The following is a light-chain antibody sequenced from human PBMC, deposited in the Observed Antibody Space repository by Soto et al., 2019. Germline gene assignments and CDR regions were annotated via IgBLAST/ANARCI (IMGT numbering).Light chain of an antibody. CDR3: SSSAGSNNFEGVV. J-gene: IGLJ2*01. CDR1: SSDVGGYNY. Sequence: QSVLTQPPSASGSPGQSVTISCTGTSSDVGGYNYVSWYQQHPGKAPKLMIYEVSKRPSGVPDRFSGSKSGNTASLTVSGLQAEDEADYYCSSSAGSNNFEGVVFGGGTKLTVL. CDR2: EVS. V-gene: IGLV2-8*01.